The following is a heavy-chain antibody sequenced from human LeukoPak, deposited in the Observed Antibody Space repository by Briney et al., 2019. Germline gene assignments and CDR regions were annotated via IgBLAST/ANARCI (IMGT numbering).Heavy chain of an antibody. D-gene: IGHD3-9*01. Sequence: GESLKISCMGSGYSSTSYWIGWVRQMPGKGLGWMGIIFPGDSDTRYTPSFQGQVTISADKSISTAYLQWSSLKSSDTAMYYCARTVLRYFDWSPAGGFDYWGQGTLVTVSS. J-gene: IGHJ4*02. CDR2: IFPGDSDT. CDR3: ARTVLRYFDWSPAGGFDY. V-gene: IGHV5-51*01. CDR1: GYSSTSYW.